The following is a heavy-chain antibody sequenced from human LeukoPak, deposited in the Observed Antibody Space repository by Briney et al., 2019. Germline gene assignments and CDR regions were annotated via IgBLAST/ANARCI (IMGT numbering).Heavy chain of an antibody. Sequence: PGRSLRLSCAASGFTFSSYGIHWVRQAPGKGLEWVAVISYDGNNEYYADSVKGRFTISRDNSKNTLYLQMNSLRGEDTAVYYCARGLVLDYWGQGTLVTVSS. CDR1: GFTFSSYG. CDR2: ISYDGNNE. V-gene: IGHV3-30*03. CDR3: ARGLVLDY. J-gene: IGHJ4*02. D-gene: IGHD6-19*01.